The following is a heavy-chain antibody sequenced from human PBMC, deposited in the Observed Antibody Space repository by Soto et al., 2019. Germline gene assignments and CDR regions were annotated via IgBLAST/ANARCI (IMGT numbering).Heavy chain of an antibody. CDR3: AKRRGAGGHFDY. CDR1: GFTFSSYA. V-gene: IGHV3-23*01. CDR2: VSIGGST. J-gene: IGHJ4*02. D-gene: IGHD2-15*01. Sequence: AAGSPSLSYAFSGFTFSSYAMALVRQGPGKGLEWVAVVSIGGSTHYADSVRGRFTISRDNSKNTLSLQMNSLTAEDTAVYFCAKRRGAGGHFDYWGQGARVTVLL.